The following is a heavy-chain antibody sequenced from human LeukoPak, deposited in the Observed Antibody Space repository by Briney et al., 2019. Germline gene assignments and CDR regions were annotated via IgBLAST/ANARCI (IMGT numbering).Heavy chain of an antibody. CDR2: ISAYNGNT. CDR1: GYTFISYG. CDR3: ARTYYDILTGSVNWFDP. Sequence: ASVKVSCKASGYTFISYGISWVRQAPGQGLEWMGWISAYNGNTNYAQKLQGRVTMTTDTSTSTAYMELRSLRSDDTAVYYCARTYYDILTGSVNWFDPWGQGTLVTVSS. J-gene: IGHJ5*02. D-gene: IGHD3-9*01. V-gene: IGHV1-18*04.